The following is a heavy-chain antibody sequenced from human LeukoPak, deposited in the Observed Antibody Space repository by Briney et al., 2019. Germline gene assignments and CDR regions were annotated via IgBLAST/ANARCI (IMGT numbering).Heavy chain of an antibody. CDR3: VRHRYCSSTSCYGAFDI. CDR1: GSTLSNHF. V-gene: IGHV3-72*01. J-gene: IGHJ3*02. CDR2: SRNKANSYTT. Sequence: GGSLRLSCAVSGSTLSNHFLDWVRQAPGKGLEWVGRSRNKANSYTTDYAASVKGRFTFSRDDSKNSLFLQMNSLKTEDTAVYYCVRHRYCSSTSCYGAFDIWGQGTMVTVSS. D-gene: IGHD2-2*01.